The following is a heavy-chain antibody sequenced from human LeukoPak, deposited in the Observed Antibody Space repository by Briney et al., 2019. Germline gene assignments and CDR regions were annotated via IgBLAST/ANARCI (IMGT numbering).Heavy chain of an antibody. CDR2: IYSSGGT. J-gene: IGHJ5*02. CDR3: ARHGGHDYSDYAWFDP. Sequence: SETLSLTCTVSGGSISTYYWSWIRQPPGKGLEWIGYIYSSGGTNYNPSLKSRVTISVDTSKNQFSLKLSSVTAADTAVCYCARHGGHDYSDYAWFDPWGQGILVTVSS. CDR1: GGSISTYY. D-gene: IGHD4-11*01. V-gene: IGHV4-4*09.